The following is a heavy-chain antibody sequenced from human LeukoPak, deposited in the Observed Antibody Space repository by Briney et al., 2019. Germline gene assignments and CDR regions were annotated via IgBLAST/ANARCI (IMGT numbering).Heavy chain of an antibody. Sequence: GRSLRLSCAASGFTFSTYGMHWVRQAPGKGLEWVALIWYDGSNKYYADSVKGRLTISRDNSKSTLFLQMSSLKTEDTAVYYCVRRSGDWYDYWGQGTVVTVSS. CDR2: IWYDGSNK. CDR3: VRRSGDWYDY. V-gene: IGHV3-33*01. D-gene: IGHD2-21*02. CDR1: GFTFSTYG. J-gene: IGHJ4*02.